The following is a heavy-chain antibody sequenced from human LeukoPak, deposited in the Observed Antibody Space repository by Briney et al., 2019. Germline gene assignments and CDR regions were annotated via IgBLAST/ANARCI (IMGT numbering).Heavy chain of an antibody. CDR2: INSSGSTI. D-gene: IGHD6-13*01. V-gene: IGHV3-48*03. CDR3: ARVAGTSFDP. J-gene: IGHJ5*02. CDR1: GFTFSSYE. Sequence: PGGSLRLSCAASGFTFSSYEMNWVRQAPGKGLEWVSYINSSGSTIYYADSVKGRFTISRHNAKNSLYLQMNSLRAEDTAVYYCARVAGTSFDPWGQGTLVTVSS.